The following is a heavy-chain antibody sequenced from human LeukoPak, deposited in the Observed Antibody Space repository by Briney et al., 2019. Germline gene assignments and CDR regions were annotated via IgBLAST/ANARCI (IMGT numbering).Heavy chain of an antibody. V-gene: IGHV3-48*03. CDR1: GFTFSSYE. Sequence: PGGSLRLSCAASGFTFSSYEMNWVRQAPGKGLEWVSYISSSGSTIYYADSVKGRFTISRDNAKNSLYLQMNSLRAEDTALYYCARAGYSSSWYVWDYYYYYMDVWGKGTTVTVSS. CDR2: ISSSGSTI. CDR3: ARAGYSSSWYVWDYYYYYMDV. D-gene: IGHD6-13*01. J-gene: IGHJ6*03.